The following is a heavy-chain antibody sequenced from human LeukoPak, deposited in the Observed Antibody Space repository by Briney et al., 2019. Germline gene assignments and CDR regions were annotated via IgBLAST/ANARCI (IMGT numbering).Heavy chain of an antibody. CDR3: AKTGRPIRDSSGYNFLHYFDY. V-gene: IGHV3-23*01. CDR1: GFTFSSYA. J-gene: IGHJ4*02. Sequence: PGRSLRLSCAASGFTFSSYAMSWVRQAPGKGLEWVSAISGSGGSTYYADSVKGRFTISRDNSKNTLYLQMNSLRAEDTAVYYCAKTGRPIRDSSGYNFLHYFDYWGQGTLVTVSS. CDR2: ISGSGGST. D-gene: IGHD3-22*01.